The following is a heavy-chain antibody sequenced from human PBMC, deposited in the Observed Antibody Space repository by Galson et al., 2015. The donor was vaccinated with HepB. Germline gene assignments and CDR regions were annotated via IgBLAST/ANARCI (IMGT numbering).Heavy chain of an antibody. CDR3: ARDGLANNSYSSSSDGVDY. J-gene: IGHJ4*02. D-gene: IGHD6-6*01. CDR2: INPSGGST. V-gene: IGHV1-46*01. Sequence: SVKVSCKASGYTFTSYYMHWVRQAPGQGLEWMGIINPSGGSTSYAQKFQGRVTMTRDTSTSTVYMELSSLRSEDTAVYYCARDGLANNSYSSSSDGVDYWGQGTLVTVSS. CDR1: GYTFTSYY.